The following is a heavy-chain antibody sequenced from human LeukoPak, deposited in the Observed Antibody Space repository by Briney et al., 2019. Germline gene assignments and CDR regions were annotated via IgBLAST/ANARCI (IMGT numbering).Heavy chain of an antibody. CDR3: ARDLGYSSGWYPTRWFDP. Sequence: ASVKVSCKASGYTFTNYGISWVRQAPGQGLEWMGWINPNSGGTNYAQKFQGRVTMTRDTSISTAYMELSRLRSDDTAVYYCARDLGYSSGWYPTRWFDPWGQGTLVTVSS. D-gene: IGHD6-19*01. CDR1: GYTFTNYG. J-gene: IGHJ5*02. CDR2: INPNSGGT. V-gene: IGHV1-2*02.